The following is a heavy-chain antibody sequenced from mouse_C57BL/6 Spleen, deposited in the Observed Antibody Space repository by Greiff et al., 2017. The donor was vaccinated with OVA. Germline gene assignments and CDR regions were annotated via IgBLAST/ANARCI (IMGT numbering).Heavy chain of an antibody. J-gene: IGHJ3*01. CDR1: GFNIKDYY. V-gene: IGHV14-1*01. Sequence: VQLQQSGAELVRPGASVKLSCTASGFNIKDYYMHWVKQRPEQGLEWIGRIDPEDGDTEYAPKFQGKATMTADTSSNTAYLQLSSLTSEDTAVYYCTTGLRREAWFAYWGQGTLVTVSA. CDR2: IDPEDGDT. CDR3: TTGLRREAWFAY. D-gene: IGHD2-4*01.